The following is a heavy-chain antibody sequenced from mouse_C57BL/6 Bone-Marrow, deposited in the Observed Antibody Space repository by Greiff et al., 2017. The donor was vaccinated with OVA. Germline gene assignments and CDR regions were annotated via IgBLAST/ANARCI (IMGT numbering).Heavy chain of an antibody. J-gene: IGHJ1*03. CDR3: AREENYNGTPYWYFDV. V-gene: IGHV1-7*01. Sequence: QVQLQQSGAELAKPGASVKLSCTASGYTFTSYWMYWVKQRPGQGLEWIGYINPSSGYPKYNQQFKDKATLTADQSSSPAYMQLSSLKYEDSAVDDCAREENYNGTPYWYFDVWGTGTTVTVSS. D-gene: IGHD1-1*01. CDR1: GYTFTSYW. CDR2: INPSSGYP.